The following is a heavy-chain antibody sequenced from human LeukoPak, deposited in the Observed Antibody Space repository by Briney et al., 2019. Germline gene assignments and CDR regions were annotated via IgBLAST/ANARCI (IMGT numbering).Heavy chain of an antibody. V-gene: IGHV4-59*01. CDR2: IYYSGST. CDR1: GGSITNYY. J-gene: IGHJ4*02. Sequence: SETLSPTCTVSGGSITNYYWSWIRQPPGKGLEWIGYIYYSGSTNYNPSLKSRVTISEDTSKNQFSLKLTSVTAADTAVYYCARGGYYFDYWGQGTLVTVSS. D-gene: IGHD2-15*01. CDR3: ARGGYYFDY.